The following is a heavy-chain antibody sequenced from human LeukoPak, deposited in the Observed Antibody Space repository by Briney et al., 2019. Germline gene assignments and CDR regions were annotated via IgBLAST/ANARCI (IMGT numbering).Heavy chain of an antibody. CDR2: IYYSGST. CDR3: ARHPLDYDFRSGYSDAFDI. J-gene: IGHJ3*02. CDR1: GGSISSSSYY. Sequence: SETLSLTCTVSGGSISSSSYYWGWIRQPPGKGLEWIGSIYYSGSTYYNPSLKSRVTISVDTSKNQFSLKLSSVTAADTAVYYCARHPLDYDFRSGYSDAFDIWGQGAMVTVSS. D-gene: IGHD3-3*01. V-gene: IGHV4-39*01.